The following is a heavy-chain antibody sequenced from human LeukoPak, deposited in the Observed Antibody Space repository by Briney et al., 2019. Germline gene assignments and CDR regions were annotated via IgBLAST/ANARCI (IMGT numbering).Heavy chain of an antibody. Sequence: SVKVSCKASGGTFSSYAISWVRQAPGQGLEWMGGIIPIFGTANYAQKLQGRVTITADESMSTAYMELSSLRSEDTAVYYCARGGRYFDWLLPFDYWGQGTLVTVSS. V-gene: IGHV1-69*01. D-gene: IGHD3-9*01. J-gene: IGHJ4*02. CDR2: IIPIFGTA. CDR1: GGTFSSYA. CDR3: ARGGRYFDWLLPFDY.